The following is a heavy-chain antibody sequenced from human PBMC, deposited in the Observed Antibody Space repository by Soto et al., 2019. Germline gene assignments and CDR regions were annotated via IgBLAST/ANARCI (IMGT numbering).Heavy chain of an antibody. J-gene: IGHJ5*01. CDR3: VRHEGRGYSYFYRYQGSNCFGS. CDR2: IDPSDSYT. Sequence: GESLKISCRGSGYSFTSYWITWVRQLPGKGLEWMGRIDPSDSYTNYSPSFRGHVTLSADKSIKTAYLQWSSLTASDTAMYYCVRHEGRGYSYFYRYQGSNCFGSWGQGTRVTIFS. CDR1: GYSFTSYW. D-gene: IGHD5-18*01. V-gene: IGHV5-10-1*01.